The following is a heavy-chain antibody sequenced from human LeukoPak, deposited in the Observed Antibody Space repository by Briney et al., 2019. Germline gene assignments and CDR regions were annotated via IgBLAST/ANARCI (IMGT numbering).Heavy chain of an antibody. J-gene: IGHJ4*02. CDR3: ARDTRSSYLQYYFDY. V-gene: IGHV1-2*02. D-gene: IGHD5-24*01. CDR1: GYTFTDYY. Sequence: ASVKVSCKASGYTFTDYYMHWVRQAPGQGVEWIGWISPDSGRTGFAQKFQGRVTMTRDTSISTAYMELSRLGYDDTAVYYCARDTRSSYLQYYFDYWGQGTLVTVSS. CDR2: ISPDSGRT.